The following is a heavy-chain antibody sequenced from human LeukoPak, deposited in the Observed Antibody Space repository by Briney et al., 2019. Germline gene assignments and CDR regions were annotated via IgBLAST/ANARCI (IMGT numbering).Heavy chain of an antibody. CDR2: ISYDGSSK. CDR1: GFTFSSYT. J-gene: IGHJ6*02. V-gene: IGHV3-30-3*01. CDR3: ARGLHYYYYGMDV. D-gene: IGHD3-10*01. Sequence: PGRSLRLSCAASGFTFSSYTMHWVRQAPGKGLEWVAVISYDGSSKYYADSVKGRFTTSRDNSKNTLYLQMNSLRAEDTAVYYCARGLHYYYYGMDVWGQGTTVTVSS.